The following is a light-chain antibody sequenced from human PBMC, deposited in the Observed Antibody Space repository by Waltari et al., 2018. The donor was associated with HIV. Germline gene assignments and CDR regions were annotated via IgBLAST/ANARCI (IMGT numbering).Light chain of an antibody. CDR3: SSYTSSNLV. CDR2: EVS. V-gene: IGLV2-18*02. CDR1: SSDVGSYNR. J-gene: IGLJ2*01. Sequence: QSALTQPPSVSGSPGQSVTISCTGSSSDVGSYNRFSWYQQPPGTAPKLMIYEVSNRPSGVPDRFSGSKSGNTASLIISGLQAEDEADYDCSSYTSSNLVFGGGTKLTVL.